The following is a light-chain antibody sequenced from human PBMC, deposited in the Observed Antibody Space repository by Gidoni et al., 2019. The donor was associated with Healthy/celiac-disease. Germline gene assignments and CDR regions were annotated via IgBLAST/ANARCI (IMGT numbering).Light chain of an antibody. CDR1: QSLLHSNGYNY. J-gene: IGKJ3*01. CDR2: LGS. Sequence: IVITQSPLSLPVTPGEPASISCRSSQSLLHSNGYNYLDWYLQKPGQSPQLLIYLGSTRASGVPDRFSGSGSGTDFTLKISRVEAEDVGVYYCMQALQTPFTFGPGTKVDIK. CDR3: MQALQTPFT. V-gene: IGKV2-28*01.